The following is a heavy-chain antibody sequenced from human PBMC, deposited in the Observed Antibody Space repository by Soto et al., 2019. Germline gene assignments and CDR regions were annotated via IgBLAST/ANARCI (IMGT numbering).Heavy chain of an antibody. CDR1: GFTFSSYS. D-gene: IGHD3-10*01. Sequence: GGSLRLSCAASGFTFSSYSISWVRQAPWKGLEWVSAISGSGVSTYYADSVKGRFTISRDNSKNTLYLQMNSLRAEDTAVYYCASEARGYFDYWGQGTLVAVSP. J-gene: IGHJ4*02. CDR3: ASEARGYFDY. CDR2: ISGSGVST. V-gene: IGHV3-23*01.